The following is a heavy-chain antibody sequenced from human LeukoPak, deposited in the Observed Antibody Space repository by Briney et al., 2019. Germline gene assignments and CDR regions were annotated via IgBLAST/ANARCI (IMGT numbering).Heavy chain of an antibody. Sequence: GGSLRLSCAASGFTFSNAWMSWVRQAPGKGLEWVGRIKSETNGGTTDYAAPVKGRFAISRDNARNTVYLEMNSLRAEDTAVYYCVRSLDYWGQGTLVTVSS. CDR1: GFTFSNAW. CDR2: IKSETNGGTT. CDR3: VRSLDY. V-gene: IGHV3-15*05. J-gene: IGHJ4*02.